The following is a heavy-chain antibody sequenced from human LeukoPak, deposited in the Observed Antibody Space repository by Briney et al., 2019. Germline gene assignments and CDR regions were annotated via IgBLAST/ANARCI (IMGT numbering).Heavy chain of an antibody. CDR1: GFTFSSYG. CDR2: ISYDGSNK. D-gene: IGHD4-17*01. CDR3: AKEVPTVTHLFDP. V-gene: IGHV3-30*18. J-gene: IGHJ5*02. Sequence: GGSLRLSCAASGFTFSSYGMHWVRQAPGKGLEWVAVISYDGSNKYYADSVKGRFTISRDNSKNTLYLQMNSLRAEDTAVYYCAKEVPTVTHLFDPWGQGTLVTVSS.